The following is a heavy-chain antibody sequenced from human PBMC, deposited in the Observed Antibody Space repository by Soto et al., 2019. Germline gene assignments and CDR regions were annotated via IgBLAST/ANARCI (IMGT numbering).Heavy chain of an antibody. J-gene: IGHJ4*02. CDR1: GGTISSSSYY. CDR3: ARLLPLNFDY. V-gene: IGHV4-39*01. CDR2: IYYSGST. Sequence: SETLCLPSPVAGGTISSSSYYWGWIRQPPGKGLEWIGSIYYSGSTYYNPSLKSRVTISVDTSKNQFSLKLSSVTAADTAVYYCARLLPLNFDYWGQGTLVTVSS. D-gene: IGHD3-3*01.